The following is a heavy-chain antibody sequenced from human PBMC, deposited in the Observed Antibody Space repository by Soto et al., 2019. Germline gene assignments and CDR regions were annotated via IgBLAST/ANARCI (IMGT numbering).Heavy chain of an antibody. D-gene: IGHD4-17*01. CDR1: GFTFSSYS. V-gene: IGHV3-48*01. Sequence: GGSLRLSCAASGFTFSSYSMNWVRQAPGKGLEWVSYISSSSSTIYYADSVKGRFTISRDNAKNSLYLQMNSLRAEDTAVYYCARNGPVTTPLEYFQHWGQGTLVTVSS. CDR2: ISSSSSTI. CDR3: ARNGPVTTPLEYFQH. J-gene: IGHJ1*01.